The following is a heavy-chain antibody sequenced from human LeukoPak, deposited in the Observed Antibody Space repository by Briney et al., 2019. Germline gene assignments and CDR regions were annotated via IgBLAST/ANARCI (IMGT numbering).Heavy chain of an antibody. CDR3: ARDLGYDYVWGSYRRRGYYFDY. CDR1: GYTFTGYY. CDR2: INPNSGGT. J-gene: IGHJ4*02. D-gene: IGHD3-16*02. Sequence: GPVKVSCKASGYTFTGYYIHWVRQAPGQGLEWMGWINPNSGGTNYAQKFQGWVTMTRDTSMSTAYMELSRLRSDDTAVYYCARDLGYDYVWGSYRRRGYYFDYWGQGTLVTVSS. V-gene: IGHV1-2*04.